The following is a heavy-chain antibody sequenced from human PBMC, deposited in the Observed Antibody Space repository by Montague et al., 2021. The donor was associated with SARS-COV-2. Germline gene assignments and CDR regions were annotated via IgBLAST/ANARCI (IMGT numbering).Heavy chain of an antibody. CDR1: GFSLSTSGMC. V-gene: IGHV2-70*11. CDR3: AREYSSGVYFDY. D-gene: IGHD6-19*01. CDR2: IDWDDDK. J-gene: IGHJ4*02. Sequence: PVLVKPTQTLTLTCTFSGFSLSTSGMCVSWIRQPPGKALEWLARIDWDDDKYYSTSLKTRLTISKDTSKNQVVLTMTNMDPVDTATYYCAREYSSGVYFDYWSQGTLVTVSS.